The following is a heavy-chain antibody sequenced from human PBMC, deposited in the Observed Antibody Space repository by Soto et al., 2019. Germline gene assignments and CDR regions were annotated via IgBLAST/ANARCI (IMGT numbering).Heavy chain of an antibody. CDR3: ARVEQLPLARRGDYHYGMDV. CDR2: ISAYNGNT. CDR1: GYTFTSYG. D-gene: IGHD6-13*01. Sequence: ASVKVSCKASGYTFTSYGISWVRQAPGQGLEWMGWISAYNGNTNYAQKLQGRVTMTTDTSTSTAYMELRSLRSDDTAVYYCARVEQLPLARRGDYHYGMDVWGQGXTVTVYS. V-gene: IGHV1-18*04. J-gene: IGHJ6*02.